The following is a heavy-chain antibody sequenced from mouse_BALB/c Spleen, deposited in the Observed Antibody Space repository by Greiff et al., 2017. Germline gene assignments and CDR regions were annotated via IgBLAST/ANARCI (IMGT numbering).Heavy chain of an antibody. CDR3: ARDHDYDFDY. V-gene: IGHV5-17*02. CDR2: ISSGSSTI. Sequence: EVKVEESGGGLVQPGGSRKLSCAASGFTFSSFGMHWVRQAPEKGLEWVAYISSGSSTIYYADTVKGRFTISRDNPKNTLFLQMTSLRSEDTAMYYCARDHDYDFDYWGQGTTLTVSS. D-gene: IGHD2-4*01. J-gene: IGHJ2*01. CDR1: GFTFSSFG.